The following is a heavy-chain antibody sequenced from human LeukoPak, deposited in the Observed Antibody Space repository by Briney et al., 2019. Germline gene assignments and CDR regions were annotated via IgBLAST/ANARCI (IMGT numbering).Heavy chain of an antibody. D-gene: IGHD2-15*01. CDR3: VRLRWELLAPYFDH. CDR2: IYHSGSI. CDR1: IDFTHLYY. Sequence: SETLSLICSVCIDFTHLYYWSWTRQSPGKGLEWLGHIYHSGSIVHNPSFKSRVNLSIDMSKQWFSLKLTSVTVADTAMYYCVRLRWELLAPYFDHWGQGAFVIVSS. V-gene: IGHV4-59*01. J-gene: IGHJ4*02.